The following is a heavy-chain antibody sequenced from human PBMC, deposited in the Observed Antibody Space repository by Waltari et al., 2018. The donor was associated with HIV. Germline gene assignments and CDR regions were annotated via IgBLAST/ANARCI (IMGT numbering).Heavy chain of an antibody. V-gene: IGHV3-21*01. CDR2: ISSSGTFT. CDR1: GLPFNSYS. J-gene: IGHJ5*02. D-gene: IGHD6-13*01. Sequence: EVQLVESGGGRVKPGGSLRLSCRASGLPFNSYSLNWVRQAPGKGLEWISSISSSGTFTHYADSVKGRFTISRDNANKSVYLQMNSLRAEDTAVYYCARDSRDNSWSLNFFDPWGQGTLVTVSS. CDR3: ARDSRDNSWSLNFFDP.